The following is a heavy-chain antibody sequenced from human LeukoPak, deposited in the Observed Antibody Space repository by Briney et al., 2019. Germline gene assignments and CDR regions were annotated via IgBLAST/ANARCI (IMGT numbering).Heavy chain of an antibody. Sequence: GGSLRLSCAASEFMFSTYWMSWVRQAPGKGLEWVASMNQDGSETYYVDSVKGRFTISRDNAKNSLFLQMNSLRDEDTAVYYCARDPTGLEVAGFDCWGQGTLVTVSS. D-gene: IGHD6-19*01. CDR1: EFMFSTYW. V-gene: IGHV3-7*01. J-gene: IGHJ4*02. CDR2: MNQDGSET. CDR3: ARDPTGLEVAGFDC.